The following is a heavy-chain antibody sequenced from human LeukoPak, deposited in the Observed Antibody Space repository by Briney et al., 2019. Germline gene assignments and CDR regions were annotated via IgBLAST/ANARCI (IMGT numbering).Heavy chain of an antibody. CDR2: ISSSSSTI. J-gene: IGHJ5*02. V-gene: IGHV3-48*02. Sequence: GGSLRLSCAASGFTFSSYSMNWVRQAPGKGLEWVSYISSSSSTIYYADSVKGRFTISRDNAKNSLYLQMNSLRDEDTAAYYCARGRKSSDPRWFDPWGQGTLVTVSS. CDR3: ARGRKSSDPRWFDP. D-gene: IGHD3-22*01. CDR1: GFTFSSYS.